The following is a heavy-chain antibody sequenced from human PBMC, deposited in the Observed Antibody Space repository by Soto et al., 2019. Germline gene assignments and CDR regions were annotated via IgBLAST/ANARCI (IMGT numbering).Heavy chain of an antibody. D-gene: IGHD6-19*01. V-gene: IGHV3-21*01. J-gene: IGHJ5*02. CDR2: ISSSSSYI. CDR3: ARAVAVAGWVNWFDP. CDR1: GFTFSSYS. Sequence: PGGSLRLSCAASGFTFSSYSMNWVRQAPGKGLEWVSSISSSSSYIYYADSVKGRFTISRDNAKNSLYLQMNSLRAEDTAVYYCARAVAVAGWVNWFDPWGQGTLVTVSS.